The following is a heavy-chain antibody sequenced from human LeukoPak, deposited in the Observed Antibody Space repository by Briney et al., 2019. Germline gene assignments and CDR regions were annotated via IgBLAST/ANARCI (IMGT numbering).Heavy chain of an antibody. Sequence: QAGGSLRLSCAASGFTFSNFAMSWVRQAPGKGLEWVSYISSSGSTIYYADSVKGRFTISRDNAKNSLYLQMNSLRAEDTAVYYCARAYYYDSSGYSHWGQGTLVTVSS. CDR1: GFTFSNFA. CDR3: ARAYYYDSSGYSH. D-gene: IGHD3-22*01. V-gene: IGHV3-48*03. CDR2: ISSSGSTI. J-gene: IGHJ4*02.